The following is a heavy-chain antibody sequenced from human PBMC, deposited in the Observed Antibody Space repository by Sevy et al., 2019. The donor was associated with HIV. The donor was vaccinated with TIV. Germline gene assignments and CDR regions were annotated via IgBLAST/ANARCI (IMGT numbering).Heavy chain of an antibody. J-gene: IGHJ6*02. D-gene: IGHD2-21*01. CDR1: GFSLRTSW. CDR3: ATDPGIALGGGWSSGGMDV. V-gene: IGHV3-7*03. Sequence: GGSLRLSCAASGFSLRTSWMSWVRQAPGKGLEWVANINKDGSQKNYLEDVKGGFTISRDTAKNSLILQMSGLTTDDTAIYDYATDPGIALGGGWSSGGMDVWGHGTKVTVSS. CDR2: INKDGSQK.